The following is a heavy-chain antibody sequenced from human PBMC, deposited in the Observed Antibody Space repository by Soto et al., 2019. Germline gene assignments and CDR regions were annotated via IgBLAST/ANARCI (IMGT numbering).Heavy chain of an antibody. CDR1: GGSISSSSYY. CDR3: ARRLKDAVAGYYYYGMDV. V-gene: IGHV4-39*01. Sequence: SETLSLTCTVSGGSISSSSYYWGWIRQPPGKGLEWIGSIYYSGSTYYNPSLKSRVTISVDTSKNQFSLKLSSVTAADTAVYYCARRLKDAVAGYYYYGMDVWGQGTTVTVSS. J-gene: IGHJ6*02. CDR2: IYYSGST. D-gene: IGHD6-19*01.